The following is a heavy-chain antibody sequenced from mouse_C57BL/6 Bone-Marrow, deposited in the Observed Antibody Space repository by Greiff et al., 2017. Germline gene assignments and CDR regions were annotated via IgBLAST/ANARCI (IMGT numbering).Heavy chain of an antibody. Sequence: VQLQQSGAELVKPGASVKMSCKASGYTFTSYWINWVKQRPGRGLEWIGDIDPGSGSTKYNEKFKSKATLTVDKTPSTANMQLSNLTSEDSAGYYCAGSIDLYYFDDGGQGTTLTVSS. V-gene: IGHV1-55*01. CDR2: IDPGSGST. CDR3: AGSIDLYYFDD. CDR1: GYTFTSYW. J-gene: IGHJ2*01.